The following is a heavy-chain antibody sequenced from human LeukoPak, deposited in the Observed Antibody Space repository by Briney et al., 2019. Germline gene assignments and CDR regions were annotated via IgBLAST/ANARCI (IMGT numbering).Heavy chain of an antibody. V-gene: IGHV3-74*01. J-gene: IGHJ4*02. D-gene: IGHD5-18*01. CDR2: INGDRSDT. CDR3: VRGLGSGYSYAYGVY. Sequence: PGGSLRLSSEASGFTLRSYWMHSVRQAPGKRLVWVSRINGDRSDTNSADSVRSRFTISRDNAKNTLYLQMNSLRDEDTALYYCVRGLGSGYSYAYGVYWGQGTLVTVSS. CDR1: GFTLRSYW.